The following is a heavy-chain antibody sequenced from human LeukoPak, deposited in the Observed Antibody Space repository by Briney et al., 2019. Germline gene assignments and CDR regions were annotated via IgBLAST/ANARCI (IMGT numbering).Heavy chain of an antibody. CDR1: GFTFNNYA. CDR2: ISGSGGNT. J-gene: IGHJ4*02. Sequence: GGSLRLSCAASGFTFNNYAMTWVRQAPGKGLEWVSAISGSGGNTYYADSVKGRFTISRDNSKNSLYLQMNSLRAEDTAVYYCAGMDYGDYVDDFDYWGQGTLVTVSS. D-gene: IGHD4-17*01. CDR3: AGMDYGDYVDDFDY. V-gene: IGHV3-23*01.